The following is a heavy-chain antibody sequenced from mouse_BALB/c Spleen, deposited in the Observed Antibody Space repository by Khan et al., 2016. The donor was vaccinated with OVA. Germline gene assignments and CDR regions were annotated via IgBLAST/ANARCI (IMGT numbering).Heavy chain of an antibody. V-gene: IGHV5-17*02. J-gene: IGHJ2*01. CDR1: GFTFSTYG. CDR3: AASYFYGYYFDY. Sequence: EVQLVESGGGLVQPGGSRKLSCAASGFTFSTYGMHWVSQAPEKGLEWVAYISGDSSTVYYADTVKGRFTISRDNPKNTLFLQMTSLMSEDTARYYCAASYFYGYYFDYWGPGTTLTVSS. CDR2: ISGDSSTV. D-gene: IGHD1-1*01.